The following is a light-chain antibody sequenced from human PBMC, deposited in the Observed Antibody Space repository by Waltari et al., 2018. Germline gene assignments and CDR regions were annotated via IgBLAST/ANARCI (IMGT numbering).Light chain of an antibody. CDR1: QSVSRA. J-gene: IGKJ1*01. CDR2: GIF. CDR3: QHYVMLPVT. V-gene: IGKV3-20*01. Sequence: EIVLTLSPDTLSLSRGESDTLPCRTSQSVSRALAWYHQKPGQAPRLLIYGIFKRATGIPDRFSGSGSGTDFSLTISRLEPEDFAVYYCQHYVMLPVTFGQGTRVEVK.